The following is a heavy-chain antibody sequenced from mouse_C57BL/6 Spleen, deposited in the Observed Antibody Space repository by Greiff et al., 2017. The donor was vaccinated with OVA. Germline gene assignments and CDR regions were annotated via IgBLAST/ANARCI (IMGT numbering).Heavy chain of an antibody. V-gene: IGHV5-4*01. D-gene: IGHD2-3*01. CDR2: ISDGGSYT. CDR3: ARDWGYYDGYYGYFDV. Sequence: EVQRVESGGGLVKPGGSLKLSCAASGFTFSSYAMSWVRQTPEKRLEWVATISDGGSYTYYPDNVKGRFTISRDNAKNNLYLQMSHLKSEDTAMYYCARDWGYYDGYYGYFDVWGTGTTVTVSS. J-gene: IGHJ1*03. CDR1: GFTFSSYA.